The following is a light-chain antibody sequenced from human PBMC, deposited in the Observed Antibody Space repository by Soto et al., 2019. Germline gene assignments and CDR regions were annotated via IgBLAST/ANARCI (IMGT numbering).Light chain of an antibody. CDR1: QSIRYY. CDR2: GAS. Sequence: EIQLTQSPPTLSASVGDRVTITCRASQSIRYYLAWYQQMPGKAPKLLIYGASSLQSGVPSRFSGSGSGTEFTLTISSLQPDDFSTYFCQNHNSYSQTFGQGTKVEIK. V-gene: IGKV1-5*01. J-gene: IGKJ1*01. CDR3: QNHNSYSQT.